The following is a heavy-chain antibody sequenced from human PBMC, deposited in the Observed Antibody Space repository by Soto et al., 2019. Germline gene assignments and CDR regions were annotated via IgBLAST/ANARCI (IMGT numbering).Heavy chain of an antibody. V-gene: IGHV3-30-3*01. J-gene: IGHJ2*01. CDR3: AREHRKEYGDYKPYWYFDL. D-gene: IGHD4-17*01. CDR1: GFTFSSYA. CDR2: ISYDGSNK. Sequence: QVQLVESGGGVVQPGRSLRLSCAASGFTFSSYAMHWVRQAPVKGLEWVAVISYDGSNKYYADSVKGRFTISRDNSKNTLYLQMNSLRAEDTAVYYCAREHRKEYGDYKPYWYFDLWGRGTLVTVSS.